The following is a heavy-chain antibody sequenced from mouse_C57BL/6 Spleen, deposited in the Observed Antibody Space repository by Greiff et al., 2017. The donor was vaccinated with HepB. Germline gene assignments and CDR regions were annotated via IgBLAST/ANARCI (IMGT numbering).Heavy chain of an antibody. CDR3: AREELGWGDPYFDV. V-gene: IGHV5-15*01. Sequence: EVQVVESGGGLVQPGGSLKLSCAASGFTFSDYGMAWVRQAPRKGPEWVAFISNLAYSIYYADTVTGRFTISRENAKNTLYLEMSSLRSEDTAMYYCAREELGWGDPYFDVWGTGTTVTVSS. CDR1: GFTFSDYG. J-gene: IGHJ1*03. D-gene: IGHD4-1*01. CDR2: ISNLAYSI.